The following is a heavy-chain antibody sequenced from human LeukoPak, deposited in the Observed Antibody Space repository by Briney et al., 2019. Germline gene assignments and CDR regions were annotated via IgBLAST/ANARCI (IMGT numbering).Heavy chain of an antibody. V-gene: IGHV4-30-2*01. D-gene: IGHD6-13*01. CDR2: ILHGGPT. CDR3: ARGGVVPAARLAASGTQEEAEYFQL. Sequence: SQTLSLTCTVSGGSISTGGHYWSWIRQPPGRGLEWIGCILHGGPTYYNPSLRSRVIMSVDRSKNQFSLKLRSVTAADTAVYYCARGGVVPAARLAASGTQEEAEYFQLWGRGTLVTVSS. J-gene: IGHJ1*01. CDR1: GGSISTGGHY.